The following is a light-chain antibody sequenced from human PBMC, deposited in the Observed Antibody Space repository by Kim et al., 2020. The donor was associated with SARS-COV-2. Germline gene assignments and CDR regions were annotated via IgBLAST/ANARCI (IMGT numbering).Light chain of an antibody. J-gene: IGLJ1*01. CDR3: AAWDDSLNGYV. Sequence: QSVLTQPPSASGTPGQRVTISCSGSSSNIGSKTVNWYQQLPGTAPKLLIHSNNKRPSGVPDRFSGSKSGTSASLAISGLQSEDEADYYCAAWDDSLNGYVFGTGTKVTVL. CDR1: SSNIGSKT. V-gene: IGLV1-44*01. CDR2: SNN.